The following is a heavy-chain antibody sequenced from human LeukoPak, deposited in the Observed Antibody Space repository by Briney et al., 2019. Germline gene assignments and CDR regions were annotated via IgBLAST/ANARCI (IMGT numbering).Heavy chain of an antibody. J-gene: IGHJ4*02. CDR1: GFTFSRYA. CDR2: ISDSGGST. V-gene: IGHV3-23*01. CDR3: AKSGVRGVTHFDY. D-gene: IGHD3-10*01. Sequence: GGSLRLSCAASGFTFSRYAMSWVRQAPGKGLEWVSDISDSGGSTYYADSVKGRFTISRDNSKNTLYLQMNNLRAGDTAVYYCAKSGVRGVTHFDYWGQGALVTVSS.